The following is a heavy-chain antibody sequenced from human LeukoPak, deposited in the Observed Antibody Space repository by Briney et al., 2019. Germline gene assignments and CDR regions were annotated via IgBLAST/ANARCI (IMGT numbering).Heavy chain of an antibody. CDR1: GGSLSGYY. D-gene: IGHD2-15*01. J-gene: IGHJ6*03. CDR2: INHSGST. CDR3: ARVVVEGSRRRDHEYYYMDV. Sequence: SETLSLTCAVYGGSLSGYYWSWIRQPPGKGLEWIGEINHSGSTKYNPSLKSRVTISLDTSKNQFSLNLSSVTAADSAVYYCARVVVEGSRRRDHEYYYMDVWGKGTTVTVSS. V-gene: IGHV4-34*01.